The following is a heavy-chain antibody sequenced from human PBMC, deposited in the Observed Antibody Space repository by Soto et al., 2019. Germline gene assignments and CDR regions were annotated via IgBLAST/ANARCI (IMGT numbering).Heavy chain of an antibody. J-gene: IGHJ6*02. CDR2: IIPIVGTE. CDR3: ARDPRYGAYYYGMDV. CDR1: GGTFSSYA. V-gene: IGHV1-69*06. Sequence: QVQLVQSGAEGKKPGASVKVSCKASGGTFSSYAISWVRQAPGQGLEWMGGIIPIVGTENYAQKFQGRGTLTADKSNSKAYMELSSLRSEDTAVYYCARDPRYGAYYYGMDVWGQGTTVTVSS. D-gene: IGHD4-17*01.